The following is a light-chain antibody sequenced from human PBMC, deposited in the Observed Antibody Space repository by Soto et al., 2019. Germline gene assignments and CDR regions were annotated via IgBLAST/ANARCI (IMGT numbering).Light chain of an antibody. Sequence: ALTQPASVSGSPGQSITISCTGTSSDVGGYNYVSWYQHHPGKAPKLMIFDVSNRPSGVSNRFSGSKSGNTASLIISGLQPEDEADYYCSSYTTSNTRQIVFGTGTKVTVL. CDR3: SSYTTSNTRQIV. V-gene: IGLV2-14*03. CDR1: SSDVGGYNY. CDR2: DVS. J-gene: IGLJ1*01.